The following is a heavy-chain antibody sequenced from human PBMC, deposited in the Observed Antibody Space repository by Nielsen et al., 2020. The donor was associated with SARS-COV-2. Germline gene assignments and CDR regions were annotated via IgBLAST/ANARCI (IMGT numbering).Heavy chain of an antibody. D-gene: IGHD3/OR15-3a*01. J-gene: IGHJ6*02. V-gene: IGHV1-2*06. CDR1: GYTFTDYY. Sequence: ASVKVYCKASGYTFTDYYIHWVRQAPGQGLEWMGRINPYSSGTNYAQKFQGTVTMTRDASISTVYMELTSDDTAVDYCARARATIFGLVMSYGMDVWGQGTTVAVSS. CDR3: ARARATIFGLVMSYGMDV. CDR2: INPYSSGT.